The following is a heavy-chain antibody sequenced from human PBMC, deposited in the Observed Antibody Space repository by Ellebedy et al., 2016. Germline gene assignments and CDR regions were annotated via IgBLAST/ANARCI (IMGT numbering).Heavy chain of an antibody. J-gene: IGHJ4*02. CDR3: ARWINGGYDFWSGYYHYFDY. V-gene: IGHV4-34*01. CDR1: GGSFSGYY. D-gene: IGHD3-3*01. CDR2: INHSGST. Sequence: SETLSLTCAVYGGSFSGYYWSWIRQPPGKGLEWIGEINHSGSTNYNPSLKSRVTISVDTSKNQFSLKLSSVTAADTAVYYCARWINGGYDFWSGYYHYFDYWGQGTLVTVSS.